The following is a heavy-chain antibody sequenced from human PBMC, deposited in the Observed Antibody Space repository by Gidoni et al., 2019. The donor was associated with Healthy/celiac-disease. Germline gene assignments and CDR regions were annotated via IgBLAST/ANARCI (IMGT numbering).Heavy chain of an antibody. V-gene: IGHV3-30*18. Sequence: QVQLVASGGGVVQPGRSLILPCSASGFDFSCYGMHWVRQAPGKGLEWVAVISYDGSNKYYADSVKGRFTISRDNSKNTLYLQMNSLRAEDTAVYYCAKDLFRRGQVDSYFDYWGQGTLVTVSS. CDR1: GFDFSCYG. J-gene: IGHJ4*02. D-gene: IGHD5-12*01. CDR2: ISYDGSNK. CDR3: AKDLFRRGQVDSYFDY.